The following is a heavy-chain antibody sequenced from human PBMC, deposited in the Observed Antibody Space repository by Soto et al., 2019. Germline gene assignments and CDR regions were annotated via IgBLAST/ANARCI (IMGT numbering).Heavy chain of an antibody. CDR3: ARYYDILTGYPDY. CDR2: IWYDGSNK. D-gene: IGHD3-9*01. CDR1: GFTFSSYG. Sequence: GGSLRLSCAASGFTFSSYGMHWVRQAPGKGLEWVAVIWYDGSNKYYADSVKGRFTISRDNSKNTLYLQMNSLRAEDTAVYYCARYYDILTGYPDYWGQGTLVTVSS. V-gene: IGHV3-33*01. J-gene: IGHJ4*02.